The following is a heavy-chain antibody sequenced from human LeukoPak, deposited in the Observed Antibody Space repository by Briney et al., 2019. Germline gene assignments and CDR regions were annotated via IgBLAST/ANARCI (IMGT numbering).Heavy chain of an antibody. D-gene: IGHD6-19*01. Sequence: GGSLRLSCAASAFTFSSYAMSWVRQAPGKGREWVSAISGSGGRTYYADSVKGRFTISRDNSKNTLYLQMNSLRAEDTAVYYCAKDSAVAGPYYFDYWGQGTLVTVSS. J-gene: IGHJ4*02. CDR1: AFTFSSYA. V-gene: IGHV3-23*01. CDR3: AKDSAVAGPYYFDY. CDR2: ISGSGGRT.